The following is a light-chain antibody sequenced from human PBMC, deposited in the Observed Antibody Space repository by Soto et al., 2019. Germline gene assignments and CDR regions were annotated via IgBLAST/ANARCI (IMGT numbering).Light chain of an antibody. CDR2: DAS. CDR1: QGTRSP. V-gene: IGKV1D-13*01. Sequence: AIQLTHSPSSLSASVGDRVTITCRASQGTRSPLAWYPKMQGKAPNLLICDASSLESGVPSRLRGSGYGTDLTITISSIETEDFEVYYCQQRSNWPPTFGPGTKVDIK. CDR3: QQRSNWPPT. J-gene: IGKJ3*01.